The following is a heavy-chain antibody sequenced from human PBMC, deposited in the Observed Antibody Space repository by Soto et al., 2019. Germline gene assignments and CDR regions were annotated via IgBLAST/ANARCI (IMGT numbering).Heavy chain of an antibody. Sequence: QVQLQQWGAGLLKPSETLSLTCAVYGGSVSGYYWSWIRHPPGQGLEWIGEINHSGSTNYKPSLQRRVTISVDTSTTQVDLKLSSGTAADTAVYYCARGPRIASRSALDYWGQGNLVTVSS. J-gene: IGHJ4*02. CDR2: INHSGST. CDR3: ARGPRIASRSALDY. CDR1: GGSVSGYY. V-gene: IGHV4-34*01. D-gene: IGHD6-6*01.